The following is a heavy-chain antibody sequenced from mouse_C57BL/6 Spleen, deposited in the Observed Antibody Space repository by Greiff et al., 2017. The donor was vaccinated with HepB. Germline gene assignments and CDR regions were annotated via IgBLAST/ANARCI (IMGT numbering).Heavy chain of an antibody. J-gene: IGHJ1*03. CDR1: GFTFSSYT. Sequence: VQLKESGGGLVKPGGSLKLSCAASGFTFSSYTMSWVRQTPEKRLEWVATISGGGGNTYYPDSVKGRFTISRDNAKNTLYLQMSSLRSEDTALYYCARQKIYYGNYDWYFDVWGTGTTVTVSS. CDR3: ARQKIYYGNYDWYFDV. V-gene: IGHV5-9*01. CDR2: ISGGGGNT. D-gene: IGHD2-1*01.